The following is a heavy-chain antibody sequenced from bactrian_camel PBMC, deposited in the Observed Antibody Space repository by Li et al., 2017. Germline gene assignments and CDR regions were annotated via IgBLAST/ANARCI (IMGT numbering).Heavy chain of an antibody. D-gene: IGHD7*01. CDR2: ITRGGST. J-gene: IGHJ4*01. CDR3: ARENMWHVE. Sequence: VQLVESGGDSVQAGGSLRLSCEVFGHIDSGTCMGWFRQAPGKGLEWVSAITRGGSTDYADSVKGRFTISRDNAKNTLYLQLNSLKTEDTAMYYCARENMWHVERGQGTQVTVS. V-gene: IGHV3S1*01. CDR1: GHIDSGTC.